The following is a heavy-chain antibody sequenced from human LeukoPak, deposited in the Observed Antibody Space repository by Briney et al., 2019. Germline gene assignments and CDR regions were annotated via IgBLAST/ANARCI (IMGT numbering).Heavy chain of an antibody. D-gene: IGHD5-12*01. CDR1: GGSISSYY. V-gene: IGHV4-59*08. CDR3: ARRLGGYNY. CDR2: IYYSGST. J-gene: IGHJ4*02. Sequence: SETLSLTCTVSGGSISSYYWSWIRQPPGKGLEWIGYIYYSGSTNYNPSLKSRVTMSVDASKNQFSLKLSTVTAADTAVYYCARRLGGYNYWGQGTLVTVSS.